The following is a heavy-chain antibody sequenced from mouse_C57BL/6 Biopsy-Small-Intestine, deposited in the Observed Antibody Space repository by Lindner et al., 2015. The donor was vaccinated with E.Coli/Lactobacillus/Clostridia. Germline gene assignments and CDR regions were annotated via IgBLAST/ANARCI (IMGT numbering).Heavy chain of an antibody. D-gene: IGHD2-1*01. CDR1: GYSFTSYY. CDR3: ARRGTYGNYVYFDY. Sequence: VQLQESGPELVKPGASVKISCKASGYSFTSYYIHWVKQRPGQGLEWIGWIYPGSGNTKYNEKFKGKATLTADTSSSTAYMQLSSLTSEDSAVYCCARRGTYGNYVYFDYWGQGTTLTVSS. V-gene: IGHV1-66*01. J-gene: IGHJ2*01. CDR2: IYPGSGNT.